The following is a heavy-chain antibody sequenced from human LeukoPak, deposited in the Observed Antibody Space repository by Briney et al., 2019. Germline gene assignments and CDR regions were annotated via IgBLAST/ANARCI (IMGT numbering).Heavy chain of an antibody. CDR2: ISYDGSNK. V-gene: IGHV3-30*18. Sequence: GGSLRLSCAASGFTFSSYGMHWVRQAPGKGLEWVAVISYDGSNKYYADSVKGRFTISRDNSKNTLYLQMNSLRAEDTAVYYCAKDRPPTDYWGQGTLVTVSS. J-gene: IGHJ4*02. CDR1: GFTFSSYG. CDR3: AKDRPPTDY.